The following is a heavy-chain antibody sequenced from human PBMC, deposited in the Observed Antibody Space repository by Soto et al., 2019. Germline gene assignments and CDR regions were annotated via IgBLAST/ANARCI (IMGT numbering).Heavy chain of an antibody. Sequence: GSLRLDGAASGFTFNIYGMHWVRQGPDKGLEWVALISYDGSNQYYAGSVKGRFTISRDNSKNTLFLQMNSLRADDTAVYYCAKDQASGQGSFDSWGQGTLVTVSS. CDR2: ISYDGSNQ. CDR3: AKDQASGQGSFDS. CDR1: GFTFNIYG. J-gene: IGHJ4*02. V-gene: IGHV3-30*18.